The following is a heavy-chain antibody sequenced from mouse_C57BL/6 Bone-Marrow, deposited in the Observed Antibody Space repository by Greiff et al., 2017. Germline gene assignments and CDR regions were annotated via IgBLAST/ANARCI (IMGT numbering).Heavy chain of an antibody. CDR3: ARGELPYYDAMDY. CDR1: GYAFSSYW. Sequence: VKLQESGAELVKPGASVKISCKASGYAFSSYWLNWVKQRPGKGLVWTGQFYPGDGDTTYNGKFKGKATLTADKSSSTAYMQLSSLTAEDSAFYFCARGELPYYDAMDYWGQGTSVTVSS. CDR2: FYPGDGDT. V-gene: IGHV1-80*01. J-gene: IGHJ4*01.